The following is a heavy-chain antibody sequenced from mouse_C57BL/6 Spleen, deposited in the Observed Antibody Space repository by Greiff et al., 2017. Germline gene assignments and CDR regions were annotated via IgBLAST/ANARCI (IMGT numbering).Heavy chain of an antibody. D-gene: IGHD1-1*01. CDR2: IHPNSGST. CDR1: GYTFTSYW. Sequence: VQLQQPGAELVKPGASVKLSCKASGYTFTSYWMHWVKQRPGQGLEWIGMIHPNSGSTNYNEKFKSKATLTVDKSSSTAYMQLSSLTSEDSAVYYCAPSITTVVAFDYWGQGTTLTVSS. CDR3: APSITTVVAFDY. V-gene: IGHV1-64*01. J-gene: IGHJ2*01.